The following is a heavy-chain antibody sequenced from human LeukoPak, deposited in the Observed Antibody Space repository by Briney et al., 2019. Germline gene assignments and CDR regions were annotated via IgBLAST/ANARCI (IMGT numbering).Heavy chain of an antibody. D-gene: IGHD2-2*01. J-gene: IGHJ1*01. CDR1: GYTFTSYG. CDR3: ARDRSRYCSSTGCYDAEYFQH. CDR2: ISAYNGNT. Sequence: GASVKVSCKASGYTFTSYGISWVRQAPGQGLEWMGWISAYNGNTNYAQKLQGRVTMTTDTSTSTAYMELRSLRSDDTAVYYCARDRSRYCSSTGCYDAEYFQHWGQGTLVTVSS. V-gene: IGHV1-18*01.